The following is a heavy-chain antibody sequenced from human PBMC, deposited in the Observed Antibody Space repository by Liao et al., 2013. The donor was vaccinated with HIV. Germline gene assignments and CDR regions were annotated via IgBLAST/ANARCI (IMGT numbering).Heavy chain of an antibody. J-gene: IGHJ3*01. CDR3: ARISEDNPFDV. CDR2: IQDRGIP. Sequence: QVRLQESGPGLVQPSETLSLTCAVYGGSFIPYYWSWIRQSPGKGLEWLGYIQDRGIPNYNPSLKGRVSISVDTSRNHFSLRLTSVSAADTATYFCARISEDNPFDVWGPGTAISVSS. CDR1: GGSFIPYY. D-gene: IGHD1-26*01. V-gene: IGHV4-59*12.